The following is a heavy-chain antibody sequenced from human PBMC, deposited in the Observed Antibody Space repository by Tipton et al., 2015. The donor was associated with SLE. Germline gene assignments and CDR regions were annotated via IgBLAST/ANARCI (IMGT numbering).Heavy chain of an antibody. CDR2: ISSSGSTI. V-gene: IGHV3-48*03. Sequence: SLRLSCAASGFTFSSYEMNWVRQAPGKGLEWVSYISSSGSTIYYADSVKGRFTISRDNSKNTLYLQMGSLRAEDMAVYYCARAGFIVGATERYFDYWGQGTLVTVSS. D-gene: IGHD1-26*01. CDR3: ARAGFIVGATERYFDY. J-gene: IGHJ4*02. CDR1: GFTFSSYE.